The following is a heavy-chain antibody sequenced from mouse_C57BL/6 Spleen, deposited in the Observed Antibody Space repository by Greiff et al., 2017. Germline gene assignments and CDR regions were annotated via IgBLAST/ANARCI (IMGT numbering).Heavy chain of an antibody. CDR1: GFTFSSYA. CDR3: TRGANWAYWYFDV. V-gene: IGHV5-9-1*02. Sequence: EVQLMESGEGLVKPGGSLKLSCAASGFTFSSYAMSWVRQTPEKRLEWVAYISSGGDYIYYADTVKGRFTISRDNARNTLYLQMSSLKSEDTAMYYCTRGANWAYWYFDVWGTGTTVTVSS. CDR2: ISSGGDYI. D-gene: IGHD4-1*01. J-gene: IGHJ1*03.